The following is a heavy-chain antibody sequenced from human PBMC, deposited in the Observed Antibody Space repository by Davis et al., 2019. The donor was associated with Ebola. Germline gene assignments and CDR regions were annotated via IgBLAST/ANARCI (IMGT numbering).Heavy chain of an antibody. CDR2: ISAYNGNT. CDR1: GYTFTSYG. Sequence: AASVKVSCKASGYTFTSYGISWVRQAPGQGLEWMGWISAYNGNTNYAQKLQGRVTMTTDTSTSTAYMELRSLRSDDTAVYYCARVLDSSGTDTFDIWGQGTMVTVSS. D-gene: IGHD3-22*01. CDR3: ARVLDSSGTDTFDI. V-gene: IGHV1-18*04. J-gene: IGHJ3*02.